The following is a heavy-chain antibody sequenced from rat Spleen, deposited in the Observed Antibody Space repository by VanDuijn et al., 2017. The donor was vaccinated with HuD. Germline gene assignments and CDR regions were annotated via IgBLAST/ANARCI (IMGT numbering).Heavy chain of an antibody. Sequence: EVQLVESGGGLVQPGRSLKVSCAASGFTFSDFGMAWVRQAPTKGLEWVATISYGDSSGHSSTYYRDSVKGRFTISRDNAKSTLYLQMDSLRSEDTATYYCARHPDYSNYFDYWGQGVMVTVSS. J-gene: IGHJ2*01. CDR1: GFTFSDFG. D-gene: IGHD1-1*01. CDR2: ISYGDSSGHSST. V-gene: IGHV5-29*01. CDR3: ARHPDYSNYFDY.